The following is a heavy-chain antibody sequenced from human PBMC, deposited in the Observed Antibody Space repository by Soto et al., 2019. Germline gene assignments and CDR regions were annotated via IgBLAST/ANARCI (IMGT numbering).Heavy chain of an antibody. CDR1: GFTFRNYW. V-gene: IGHV3-7*01. CDR3: ARDATRGGDFDY. J-gene: IGHJ4*02. D-gene: IGHD1-1*01. CDR2: INEDGSVI. Sequence: EVQLVESGGGLVQPGASLRLSCEASGFTFRNYWMTWVRQAPGKGLEWVANINEDGSVILYVDSVKGRFTFARDNAKNSLSLQMNSLRGEDTAVYYCARDATRGGDFDYWGQGTLVTVSS.